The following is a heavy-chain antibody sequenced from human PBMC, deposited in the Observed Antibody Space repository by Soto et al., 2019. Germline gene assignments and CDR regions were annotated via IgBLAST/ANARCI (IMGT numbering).Heavy chain of an antibody. V-gene: IGHV4-39*01. CDR3: ARHPPYGSGGIKILYYYYYGMDV. J-gene: IGHJ6*02. D-gene: IGHD3-10*01. Sequence: SETLSLTCTVSGGSISSSSYYWGWIRQPPGKGLEWIGSIYYSGSTYYNPSLKSRVTISVDTSKNQFSLKLSSVTAADTAVYYCARHPPYGSGGIKILYYYYYGMDVWGQGTTVTVSS. CDR2: IYYSGST. CDR1: GGSISSSSYY.